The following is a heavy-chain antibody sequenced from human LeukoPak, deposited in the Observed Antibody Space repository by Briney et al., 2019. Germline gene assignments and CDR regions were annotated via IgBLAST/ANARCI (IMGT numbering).Heavy chain of an antibody. V-gene: IGHV3-33*01. CDR1: GFTFSSYG. J-gene: IGHJ4*02. CDR2: IWYDGSNK. CDR3: AREQWPNYYFGY. Sequence: GRSLRLSCAASGFTFSSYGMHWVRQAPGKGLEWVAVIWYDGSNKYYADSVKGRFTISRDNSKNTLYLQMNSLRAEDTAVYYCAREQWPNYYFGYWGQGTLVTVSS. D-gene: IGHD6-19*01.